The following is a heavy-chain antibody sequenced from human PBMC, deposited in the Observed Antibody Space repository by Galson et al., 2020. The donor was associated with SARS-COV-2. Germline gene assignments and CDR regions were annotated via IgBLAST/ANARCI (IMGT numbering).Heavy chain of an antibody. J-gene: IGHJ3*01. CDR1: GVSISSVLYY. D-gene: IGHD1-26*01. Sequence: SETLSITCSVSGVSISSVLYYWSWIRPPAGKGLEWIGRVYSNGNINYKSSLKSRITMSVDTSKNQFSLSLSSVTAADTAIYYCASYRRRDYTLDVWGQGTMVTVSS. CDR2: VYSNGNI. CDR3: ASYRRRDYTLDV. V-gene: IGHV4-61*02.